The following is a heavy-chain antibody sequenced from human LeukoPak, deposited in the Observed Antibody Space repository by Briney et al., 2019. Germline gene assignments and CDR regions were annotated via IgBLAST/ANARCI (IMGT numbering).Heavy chain of an antibody. V-gene: IGHV3-23*01. D-gene: IGHD4-17*01. CDR3: AKDIGPYGDRFFDY. CDR2: ISGSGGST. Sequence: PGGSLRLSCAASGFTFSSYGMSWVRQAPGKGLEWVSAISGSGGSTYYADSVKGRFTISRDNSKNTLYLQMNSLRAEDTAVYYCAKDIGPYGDRFFDYWGQGTLVTVSS. CDR1: GFTFSSYG. J-gene: IGHJ4*02.